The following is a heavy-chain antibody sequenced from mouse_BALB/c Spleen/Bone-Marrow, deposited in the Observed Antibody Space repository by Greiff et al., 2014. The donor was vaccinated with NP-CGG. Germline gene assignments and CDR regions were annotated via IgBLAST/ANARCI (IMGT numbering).Heavy chain of an antibody. CDR3: ARSGKVRNAMDY. CDR1: GYTFTDYA. Sequence: VQLQQSGAELVRPGVSVKISCKGSGYTFTDYAIHWVKQSHAKSLEWIGLISGYYGDAIYNQKFKGKATMTVDESSSTAYMDLARLTSEDSAIYYCARSGKVRNAMDYWGQGTSVTVSS. D-gene: IGHD2-14*01. CDR2: ISGYYGDA. V-gene: IGHV1S137*01. J-gene: IGHJ4*01.